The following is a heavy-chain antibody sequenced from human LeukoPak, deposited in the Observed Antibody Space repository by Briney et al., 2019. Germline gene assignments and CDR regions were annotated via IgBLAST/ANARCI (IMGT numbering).Heavy chain of an antibody. D-gene: IGHD4-17*01. CDR3: VKALSSTVTTKRKFDY. CDR2: ISSNGGTT. J-gene: IGHJ4*02. Sequence: GGSLRLSCSASGFTLNSYAMHWVRQAPGKGLEYVSAISSNGGTTYHADSVKGRFTISRDNSQNTLYLQMSSLRDEDTAVYYCVKALSSTVTTKRKFDYWGQGTLVTVSS. CDR1: GFTLNSYA. V-gene: IGHV3-64D*06.